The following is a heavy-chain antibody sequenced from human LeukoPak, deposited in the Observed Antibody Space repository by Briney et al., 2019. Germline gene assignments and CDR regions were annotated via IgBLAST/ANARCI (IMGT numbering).Heavy chain of an antibody. V-gene: IGHV3-74*01. CDR3: ARSGSGIMITFGGVIVIPYYFDY. CDR2: INSDGSST. CDR1: GFTFSSYW. Sequence: PGGSLRLSCAASGFTFSSYWMHWVRQAPGKGLVWVSRINSDGSSTSYADSVKGRFTISRDNAKNTLYLQMNSLRAEDTAVYYCARSGSGIMITFGGVIVIPYYFDYWGQGTLVTVSS. D-gene: IGHD3-16*02. J-gene: IGHJ4*02.